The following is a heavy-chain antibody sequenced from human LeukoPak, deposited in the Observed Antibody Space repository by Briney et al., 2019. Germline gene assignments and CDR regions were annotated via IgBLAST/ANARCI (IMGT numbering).Heavy chain of an antibody. D-gene: IGHD3-22*01. J-gene: IGHJ4*02. CDR1: GYTFSGYS. CDR3: VRLRRNSDTSGFYYYYDF. Sequence: PGGSLRLSCVASGYTFSGYSINWVRHAPGKGLEWVSSISVRSNYIYYADSVRGRFSTSRDDARDSLYLQMNSLRAEDTAVYFCVRLRRNSDTSGFYYYYDFWGQGTLVTVSS. V-gene: IGHV3-21*01. CDR2: ISVRSNYI.